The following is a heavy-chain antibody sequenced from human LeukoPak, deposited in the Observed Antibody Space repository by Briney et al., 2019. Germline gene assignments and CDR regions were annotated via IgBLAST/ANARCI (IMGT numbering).Heavy chain of an antibody. D-gene: IGHD3-3*01. Sequence: PGGSLRLPCAASGFTFGDYAMHWVRQAPGKGLEWVSLITGDGGSKYYADSVKGRFTISRDNTKNTLYLQMNSLRTEDTAFYYWTKEGGTYYFWSGWSVRYYGMDVWGQGTTVTVSS. CDR2: ITGDGGSK. CDR3: TKEGGTYYFWSGWSVRYYGMDV. V-gene: IGHV3-43*02. CDR1: GFTFGDYA. J-gene: IGHJ6*02.